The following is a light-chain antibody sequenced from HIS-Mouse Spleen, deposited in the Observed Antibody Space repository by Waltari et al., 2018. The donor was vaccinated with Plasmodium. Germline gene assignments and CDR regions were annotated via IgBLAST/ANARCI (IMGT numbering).Light chain of an antibody. V-gene: IGLV3-10*01. CDR3: YSTDRSGNHRV. CDR1: ALPKKY. J-gene: IGLJ3*02. CDR2: EDR. Sequence: SYELTQPPSVPVSPGQTARITCSGDALPKKYAYWYQQKSGQAPVLVIYEDRKRPSGIPETVSGSRSETIASLTISGAQVEDEADDYCYSTDRSGNHRVVGGGTKLTVL.